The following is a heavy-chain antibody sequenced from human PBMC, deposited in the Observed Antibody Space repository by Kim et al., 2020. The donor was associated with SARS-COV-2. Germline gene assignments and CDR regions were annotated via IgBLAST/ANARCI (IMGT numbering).Heavy chain of an antibody. D-gene: IGHD3-10*01. J-gene: IGHJ6*02. CDR2: ISSSSSYI. CDR3: ARVRGRARYYGADDYGMDV. Sequence: GGSLRLSCAASGFTFSSYSMNWVRQAPGKGLEWVSSISSSSSYIYYADSVKGRFTISRDNAKNSLYLQMNSLRAEDTAVYYCARVRGRARYYGADDYGMDVWGQGTTVTVSS. V-gene: IGHV3-21*01. CDR1: GFTFSSYS.